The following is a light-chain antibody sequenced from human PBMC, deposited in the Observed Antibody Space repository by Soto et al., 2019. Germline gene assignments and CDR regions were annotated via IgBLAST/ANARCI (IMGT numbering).Light chain of an antibody. CDR3: HHYGGSPT. J-gene: IGKJ4*01. Sequence: EIVLAQSPATLSLSPGERATRSCRASQSVSSYLAWYQQKPGQAPRLLIYDASNRATGIPARFSGSGSGTDFTLTISSLEPEDFAVYYCHHYGGSPTFGGGTKVDIK. V-gene: IGKV3-11*01. CDR2: DAS. CDR1: QSVSSY.